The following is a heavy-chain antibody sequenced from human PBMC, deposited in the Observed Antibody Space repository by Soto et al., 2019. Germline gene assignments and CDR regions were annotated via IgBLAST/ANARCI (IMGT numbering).Heavy chain of an antibody. J-gene: IGHJ4*02. V-gene: IGHV3-30-3*01. CDR1: GFTVSAYT. Sequence: ESGGGVVQPGRSLRLSCAASGFTVSAYTMHWVRQAPGKGLEWVAVISSDGNHKYYTDSVKGRFTISRDTSTNTLYLQMNSLRAEDTAVYYCARWEQPLFDDWGQGTLVTVSS. CDR3: ARWEQPLFDD. D-gene: IGHD1-26*01. CDR2: ISSDGNHK.